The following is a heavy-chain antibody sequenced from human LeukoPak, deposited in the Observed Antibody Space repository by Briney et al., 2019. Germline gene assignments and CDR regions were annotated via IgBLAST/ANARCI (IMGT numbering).Heavy chain of an antibody. CDR1: GFAFSSCG. CDR2: ISSSGSVI. CDR3: AIPYDSGGDYYGMDV. Sequence: GGSLRLSCAASGFAFSSCGMHWVRQAPGKGLEWVSYISSSGSVIYYADSVKGRFTISRDNAKNSLYLQMNSLRAEDTAVYYCAIPYDSGGDYYGMDVWGQGTTVTVSS. J-gene: IGHJ6*02. D-gene: IGHD3-10*01. V-gene: IGHV3-48*04.